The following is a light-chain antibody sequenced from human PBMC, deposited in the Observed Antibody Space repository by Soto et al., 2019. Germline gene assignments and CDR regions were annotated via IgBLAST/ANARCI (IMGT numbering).Light chain of an antibody. V-gene: IGKV3-15*01. CDR3: QQYNNWPPIT. CDR1: QSVSSSY. J-gene: IGKJ5*01. Sequence: EIVLTQSPGTLSLSPGDRATLSCRASQSVSSSYLAWYQQKPGQAPRLIIYGAYTRATGIPARFSGSGSGTEFTLTISSLQSEDFAVYYCQQYNNWPPITXGQGTRREIK. CDR2: GAY.